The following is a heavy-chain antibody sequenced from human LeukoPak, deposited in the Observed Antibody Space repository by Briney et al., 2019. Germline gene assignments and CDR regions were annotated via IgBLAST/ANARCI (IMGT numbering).Heavy chain of an antibody. CDR3: ARVTYYDSSGLGEFDY. Sequence: GASVKVSCKASGYTFTSYDINWVRQATEQGLEWMGWMNPNSGNTGYAQKFQGRVTMTRNTSISTAYMELSSLRSEDTAVYYCARVTYYDSSGLGEFDYWGQGTLVTVSS. J-gene: IGHJ4*02. CDR2: MNPNSGNT. CDR1: GYTFTSYD. V-gene: IGHV1-8*01. D-gene: IGHD3-22*01.